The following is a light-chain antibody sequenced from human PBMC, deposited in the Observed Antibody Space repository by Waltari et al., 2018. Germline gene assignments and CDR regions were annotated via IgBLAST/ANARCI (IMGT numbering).Light chain of an antibody. CDR1: QSFSTW. Sequence: DIPMTQSPFTLSASVGDRVTISCRASQSFSTWLAWYQQKPGKAPQLLIYEASNLENGVPSRFSGSGSGTDFTLTISSLQADDFATYYCQQYDSDSITFGQGTKLEI. J-gene: IGKJ2*01. V-gene: IGKV1-5*03. CDR2: EAS. CDR3: QQYDSDSIT.